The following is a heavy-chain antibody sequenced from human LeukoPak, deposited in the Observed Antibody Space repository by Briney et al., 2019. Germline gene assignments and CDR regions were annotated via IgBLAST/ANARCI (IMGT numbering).Heavy chain of an antibody. CDR1: GFTVSSNY. CDR2: IYSGGST. D-gene: IGHD3-10*01. J-gene: IGHJ3*02. Sequence: GRSLRLSCAASGFTVSSNYMSWVRQAPGKGLEWVSVIYSGGSTYYADSVKGRFTISRDNSKNTLYLQMNSLRAEDTAVYYCARVMVSYDAFDIWGQGTMVTVSS. CDR3: ARVMVSYDAFDI. V-gene: IGHV3-53*01.